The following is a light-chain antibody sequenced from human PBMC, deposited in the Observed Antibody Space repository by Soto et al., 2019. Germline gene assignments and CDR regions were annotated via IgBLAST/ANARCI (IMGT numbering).Light chain of an antibody. Sequence: DIKMTQSPSTLSTSVGDRDNITCRASQSIGTWLAWYQQKPGKAPKLLIYKASNLESGVPSRFSGSGFGTEFTLTISSLQPDDFGTYYCQQYNSYSYSFGQGTKLEIK. V-gene: IGKV1-5*03. CDR2: KAS. CDR1: QSIGTW. CDR3: QQYNSYSYS. J-gene: IGKJ2*01.